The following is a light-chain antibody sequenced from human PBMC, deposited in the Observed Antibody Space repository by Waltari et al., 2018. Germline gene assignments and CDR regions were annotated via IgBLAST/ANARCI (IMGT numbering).Light chain of an antibody. CDR3: QSYDDSLSGGV. CDR1: GSNLGAGYY. J-gene: IGLJ3*02. CDR2: HNT. V-gene: IGLV1-40*01. Sequence: QSVLTQPPSVSGAPGQTGTNPCAGIGSNLGAGYYVTFYQQVPGTAPKLLINHNTNRPSGVPERFSGSKSGTSASLAITGLQAEDEADYYCQSYDDSLSGGVFGGGTKLTVL.